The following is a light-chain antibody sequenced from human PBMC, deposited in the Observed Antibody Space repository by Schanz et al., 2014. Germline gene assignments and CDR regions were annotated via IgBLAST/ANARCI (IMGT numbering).Light chain of an antibody. V-gene: IGKV1-27*01. Sequence: DIPMTQSPSSLSASVGDRVTITCRAGRDIKNYVAWYQQKPGAVPNLLVYGASTVRSGVPDRFSGSGSGTHFTLTISNLQPEDFATYYCQQNYGTFGQGTKV. CDR3: QQNYGT. J-gene: IGKJ1*01. CDR1: RDIKNY. CDR2: GAS.